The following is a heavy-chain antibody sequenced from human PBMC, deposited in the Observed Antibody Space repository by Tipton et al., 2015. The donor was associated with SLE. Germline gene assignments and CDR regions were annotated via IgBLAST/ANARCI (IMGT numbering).Heavy chain of an antibody. J-gene: IGHJ6*02. CDR3: AILYGDYNYYGMDC. CDR1: GFTFDDYA. Sequence: SLRLSCAASGFTFDDYAMHWVRQAPGKGLEWVSGISWNSGSIGYADSVKGRFTISRDNAKNSLYLQMNSLRAEDTALYYCAILYGDYNYYGMDCWVQGTTVTVSS. V-gene: IGHV3-9*01. D-gene: IGHD4-17*01. CDR2: ISWNSGSI.